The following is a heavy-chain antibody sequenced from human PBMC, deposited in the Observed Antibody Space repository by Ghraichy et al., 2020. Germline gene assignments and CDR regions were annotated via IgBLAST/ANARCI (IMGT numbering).Heavy chain of an antibody. CDR3: ARDYYDSSGKGYFDY. CDR2: IYYSGST. CDR1: GGSISSYY. D-gene: IGHD3-22*01. V-gene: IGHV4-59*01. Sequence: SETLSLTCTVSGGSISSYYWSWIRQPPGKGLEWIGYIYYSGSTNYNPSLKSRVTISVDTSKNQFSLKLSSVTAADTAVYYCARDYYDSSGKGYFDYWGQGTLVTVSS. J-gene: IGHJ4*02.